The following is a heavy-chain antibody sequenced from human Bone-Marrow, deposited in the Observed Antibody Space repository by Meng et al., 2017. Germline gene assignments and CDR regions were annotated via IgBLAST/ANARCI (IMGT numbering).Heavy chain of an antibody. CDR1: GYTFTSYD. D-gene: IGHD3-10*01. CDR3: ARDAPYGSGSYPLFYYYYGMDV. Sequence: ASVKVSCKASGYTFTSYDINWVRQATGQGLEWMGWMNPNSGNTGYAQKFQGRVTMTRDTSTSTVYMELSSLRSEDTAVYYCARDAPYGSGSYPLFYYYYGMDVWGQGTTVTVSS. CDR2: MNPNSGNT. V-gene: IGHV1-8*01. J-gene: IGHJ6*02.